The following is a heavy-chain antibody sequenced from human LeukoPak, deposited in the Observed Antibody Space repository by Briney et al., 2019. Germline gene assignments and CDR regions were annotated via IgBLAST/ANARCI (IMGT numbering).Heavy chain of an antibody. D-gene: IGHD5-18*01. Sequence: AVTVSFTASGGTFTIYAISRVRQAPGQGLEWMGRIIPIPGVANYSQKFQGRVTITADKSTSTAYMELSSLRTEDTAVYYCARSLSSGNSYDYYYYGMDVWGQGTTVTVPS. CDR3: ARSLSSGNSYDYYYYGMDV. V-gene: IGHV1-69*10. CDR2: IIPIPGVA. J-gene: IGHJ6*02. CDR1: GGTFTIYA.